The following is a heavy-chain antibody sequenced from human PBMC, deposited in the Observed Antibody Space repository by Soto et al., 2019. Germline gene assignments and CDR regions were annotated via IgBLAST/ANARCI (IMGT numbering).Heavy chain of an antibody. V-gene: IGHV1-69*02. CDR1: GGTFSSYT. CDR2: IIPILGIA. J-gene: IGHJ4*02. CDR3: ARGPSVVAATYFDY. D-gene: IGHD2-15*01. Sequence: QVQLVQSGAEVKKPGSSVKVSCKASGGTFSSYTISWVRQAPGQGLEWMGRIIPILGIANYAQKFQGRVTITADKSTSTAYMELSSLRSEDTAVYYCARGPSVVAATYFDYWGQGTLVTVSS.